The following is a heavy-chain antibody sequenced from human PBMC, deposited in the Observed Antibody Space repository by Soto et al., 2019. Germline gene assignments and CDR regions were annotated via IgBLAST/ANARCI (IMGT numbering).Heavy chain of an antibody. CDR1: GFTFSSYW. D-gene: IGHD3-3*01. Sequence: HPGGSLRLSCAASGFTFSSYWMSWVRQAPGKGLEWVANIKQDGSEKYYVDSVKGRFTISRDNAKNSLYLQMNSLRAEDTAVYYCARGIYDFWSGYYTGPYYFDYWGQGNLVPVSS. J-gene: IGHJ4*02. CDR2: IKQDGSEK. V-gene: IGHV3-7*01. CDR3: ARGIYDFWSGYYTGPYYFDY.